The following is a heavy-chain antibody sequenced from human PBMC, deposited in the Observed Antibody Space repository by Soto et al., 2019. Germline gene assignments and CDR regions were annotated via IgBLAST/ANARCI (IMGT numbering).Heavy chain of an antibody. Sequence: ASVKVSCKASGYTFTGYYMHWVRQAPGQGLEWMGWINPNSGGTNYAQKFQGWVTMTRDTSISTAYMELSRLRSDDTAVYYCARAHCSSTSCYADYYYYMDVWGKGTTVTVSS. CDR1: GYTFTGYY. D-gene: IGHD2-2*01. CDR3: ARAHCSSTSCYADYYYYMDV. J-gene: IGHJ6*03. V-gene: IGHV1-2*04. CDR2: INPNSGGT.